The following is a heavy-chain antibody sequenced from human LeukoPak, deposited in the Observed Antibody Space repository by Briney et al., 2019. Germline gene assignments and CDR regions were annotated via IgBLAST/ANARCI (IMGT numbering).Heavy chain of an antibody. Sequence: SETLSLTFTVSGGSISSYYWSWIRQPAGKGLEWIGRIYTSGSTNYNPSLKSRVTMSVDTSKSQFSLKLSSVTAADAAVYYCARGLLEYRLLYFDYWGQGTLVTVSS. CDR2: IYTSGST. V-gene: IGHV4-4*07. J-gene: IGHJ4*02. D-gene: IGHD2-15*01. CDR3: ARGLLEYRLLYFDY. CDR1: GGSISSYY.